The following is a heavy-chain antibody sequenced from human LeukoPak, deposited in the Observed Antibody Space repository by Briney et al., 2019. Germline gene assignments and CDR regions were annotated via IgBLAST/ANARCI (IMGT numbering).Heavy chain of an antibody. J-gene: IGHJ6*02. Sequence: GGSVRLSCAASGFTFSIYWMSWVRQAPGKGLEWVAKIKQDGSEKYYVDSVKGRFTISRDNAKNSLYLQMSSLRAEDTAVYYCARDEAAARPDKYYGMDVWGQGTTVTVSS. D-gene: IGHD6-6*01. CDR3: ARDEAAARPDKYYGMDV. CDR2: IKQDGSEK. CDR1: GFTFSIYW. V-gene: IGHV3-7*01.